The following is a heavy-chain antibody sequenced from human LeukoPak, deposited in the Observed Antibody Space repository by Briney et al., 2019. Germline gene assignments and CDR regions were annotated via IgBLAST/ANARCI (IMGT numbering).Heavy chain of an antibody. CDR1: GFTFSNYA. J-gene: IGHJ1*01. D-gene: IGHD2-15*01. CDR2: ISGSGGST. Sequence: GGSLRLSCAASGFTFSNYAMTWVRQAPGKGLEWVSAISGSGGSTYYADSVKGRFTISRDNSKNTLYLQMNSLRAEDTAVYYCAKDSFCSGGSCYPGYFQHWGQGTLVTVSS. V-gene: IGHV3-23*01. CDR3: AKDSFCSGGSCYPGYFQH.